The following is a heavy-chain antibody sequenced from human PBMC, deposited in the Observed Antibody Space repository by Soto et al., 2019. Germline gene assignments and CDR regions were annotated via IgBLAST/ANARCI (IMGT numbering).Heavy chain of an antibody. CDR1: GGSFSGYY. Sequence: SETLSLTCAVYGGSFSGYYWSWIRQPPGKGLEWIGEINHSGSTNYNPSLKSRVTISVDTSKNQFSLKLISVTAADTAVYYCARGVPIFGVVIITRFTRFDPWGQGTLVTVSS. V-gene: IGHV4-34*01. CDR2: INHSGST. D-gene: IGHD3-3*01. CDR3: ARGVPIFGVVIITRFTRFDP. J-gene: IGHJ5*02.